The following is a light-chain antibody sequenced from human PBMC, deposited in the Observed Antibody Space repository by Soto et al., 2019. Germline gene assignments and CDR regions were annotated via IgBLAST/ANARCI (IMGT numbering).Light chain of an antibody. V-gene: IGKV1-39*01. CDR1: QSISSY. CDR3: QQSYSTPVYT. J-gene: IGKJ2*01. Sequence: DIQMTQSPSSRSASVGDRVTITCRASQSISSYLNWYQQKPGKAPKLLIYAASSLQSGVPSRFSGSGSGTDFTLTISSLQPEDFATYYCQQSYSTPVYTFGQGTKLEIK. CDR2: AAS.